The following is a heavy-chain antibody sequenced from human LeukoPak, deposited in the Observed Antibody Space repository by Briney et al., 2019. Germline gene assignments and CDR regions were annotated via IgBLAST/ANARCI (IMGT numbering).Heavy chain of an antibody. D-gene: IGHD2-21*02. CDR1: GFAVSSNY. Sequence: GGSLRLSCTASGFAVSSNYINWVRQAPGKGREWVSVIHTGGNTYYAHSVKDRFTISRDNSKNTVYLQMNSLRAEDTALYYCARERDGYCGGDCYYYYGMDVWGQGTTVTVSS. V-gene: IGHV3-66*01. CDR3: ARERDGYCGGDCYYYYGMDV. J-gene: IGHJ6*02. CDR2: IHTGGNT.